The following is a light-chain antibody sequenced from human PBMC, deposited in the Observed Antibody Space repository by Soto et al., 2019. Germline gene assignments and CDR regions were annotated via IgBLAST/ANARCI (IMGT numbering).Light chain of an antibody. CDR1: QSVSSNY. Sequence: EIVLTQSPGTLSLSPGERATLSCRASQSVSSNYLAWYQRKPGQAPRLLIYGASNRATDIPNRFSGSVSGTDFTLTITRLEPEDFVVYYCQQYGSSPPTFGQGTKVEI. CDR2: GAS. J-gene: IGKJ1*01. V-gene: IGKV3-20*01. CDR3: QQYGSSPPT.